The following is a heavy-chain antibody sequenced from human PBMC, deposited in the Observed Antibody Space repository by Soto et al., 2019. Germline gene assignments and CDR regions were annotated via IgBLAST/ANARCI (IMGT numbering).Heavy chain of an antibody. CDR3: VRQGDYGIVT. CDR1: GDPFTASW. CDR2: IYPGDSDT. J-gene: IGHJ4*02. V-gene: IGHV5-51*01. D-gene: IGHD4-17*01. Sequence: DVQLVQSGAELKKPGESLKISCKVFGDPFTASWIGWVRQMPGKGLECMGIIYPGDSDTRYSPSFQGQVTMSVDRSIATAYLQWSSLRASDTAIYYCVRQGDYGIVTWGLGTQVSVSS.